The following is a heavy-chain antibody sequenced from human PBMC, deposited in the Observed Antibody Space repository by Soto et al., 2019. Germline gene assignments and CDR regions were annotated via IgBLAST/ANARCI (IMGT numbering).Heavy chain of an antibody. V-gene: IGHV3-7*01. J-gene: IGHJ3*02. CDR2: IKQDGSEK. CDR1: GFTFSSYW. CDR3: ASDYSSLYAFDI. D-gene: IGHD6-13*01. Sequence: GGSLRLSCAASGFTFSSYWMSWGRQAPGKGLEWVANIKQDGSEKYYVDSVKGRFTISRDNAKNSLYLQMNSLRAEDTAVYYCASDYSSLYAFDIWGQGTMVTVSS.